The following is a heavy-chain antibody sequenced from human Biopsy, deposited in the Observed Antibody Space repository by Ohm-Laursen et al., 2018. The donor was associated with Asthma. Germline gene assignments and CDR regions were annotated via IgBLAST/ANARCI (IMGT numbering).Heavy chain of an antibody. CDR3: ARCQVGYSSGWSLLLKKIYYSGMDV. J-gene: IGHJ6*02. Sequence: SVNASCKPPGGTFSNLAISWARQAPGQGLEWLGGIIIVFGTTNYAQKIQGRASITADESRSTAYMEVTSLRSEDTAIYYCARCQVGYSSGWSLLLKKIYYSGMDVWGQGTAVTVSS. D-gene: IGHD6-19*01. CDR1: GGTFSNLA. CDR2: IIIVFGTT. V-gene: IGHV1-69*13.